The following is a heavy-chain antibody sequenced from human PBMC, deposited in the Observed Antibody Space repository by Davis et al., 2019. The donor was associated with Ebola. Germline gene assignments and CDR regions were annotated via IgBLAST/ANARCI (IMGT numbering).Heavy chain of an antibody. Sequence: SETLSLTCAVSGCSISSSNWCRWVRQPPGKGLEWIGETYHSGSTNYNPSLKSRVTISVDTSKNQFSLKLSSVTAADTAVYYCTTLSTFGKVNADIGNYWGQGSLVTVSS. V-gene: IGHV4-4*02. J-gene: IGHJ4*02. D-gene: IGHD3-16*01. CDR3: TTLSTFGKVNADIGNY. CDR1: GCSISSSNW. CDR2: TYHSGST.